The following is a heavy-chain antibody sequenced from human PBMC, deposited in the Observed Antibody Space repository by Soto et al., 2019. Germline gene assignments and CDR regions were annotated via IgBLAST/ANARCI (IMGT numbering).Heavy chain of an antibody. D-gene: IGHD3-22*01. Sequence: EVQLLESGGGLVQPGGSLRLSCAASGFTFSSYAMSWVRQAPGKGLEWVSAISGSGGSTYYADSVKGRFTISRDNSKSTLYLHMNRLRAEDTAVYYCAKTLYYYDTGGYQWGQGTLVTVSS. CDR2: ISGSGGST. V-gene: IGHV3-23*01. CDR3: AKTLYYYDTGGYQ. CDR1: GFTFSSYA. J-gene: IGHJ4*02.